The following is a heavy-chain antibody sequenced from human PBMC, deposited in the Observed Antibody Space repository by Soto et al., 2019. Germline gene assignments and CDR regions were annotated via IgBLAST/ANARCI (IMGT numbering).Heavy chain of an antibody. J-gene: IGHJ4*02. CDR2: ISGSGGST. D-gene: IGHD3-22*01. V-gene: IGHV3-23*01. CDR3: AKDLYYDSSGYSQVDY. CDR1: GFTFSSYA. Sequence: GGSLRLSCAASGFTFSSYAMSWVRQAPGKGLEWVSAISGSGGSTYYADSVKGRFTISRDNSKNTLYLQMNSLRAEDTAVYYCAKDLYYDSSGYSQVDYWGQGTLVTVSS.